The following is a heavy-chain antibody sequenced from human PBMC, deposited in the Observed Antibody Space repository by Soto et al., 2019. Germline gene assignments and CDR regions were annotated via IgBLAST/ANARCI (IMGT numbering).Heavy chain of an antibody. CDR2: ISYDGSNK. CDR1: GFTFSSYG. D-gene: IGHD3-22*01. CDR3: AKDLYYYDSSGYTGPYYYYGMDV. V-gene: IGHV3-30*18. J-gene: IGHJ6*02. Sequence: LRLSCAASGFTFSSYGMHWVRQAPGKGLEWVAVISYDGSNKYYADSVKGRFTISRDNSKNTLYLQMNSLRAEDTAVYYCAKDLYYYDSSGYTGPYYYYGMDVWGQGTTVTVSS.